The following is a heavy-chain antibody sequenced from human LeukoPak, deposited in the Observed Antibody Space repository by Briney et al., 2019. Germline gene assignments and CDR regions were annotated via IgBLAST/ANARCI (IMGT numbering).Heavy chain of an antibody. CDR3: ARVLWLVGYYYYYMDV. Sequence: PGGSLILSCAASELTISSNYMSWVRQAPGDGLEGVSVIYNGGGTYYADSVKGRFTRSRDNSKNTLYLQMNSLRVEDTAVYYCARVLWLVGYYYYYMDVWGKGTTVTISS. CDR2: IYNGGGT. CDR1: ELTISSNY. J-gene: IGHJ6*03. V-gene: IGHV3-66*01. D-gene: IGHD2-8*02.